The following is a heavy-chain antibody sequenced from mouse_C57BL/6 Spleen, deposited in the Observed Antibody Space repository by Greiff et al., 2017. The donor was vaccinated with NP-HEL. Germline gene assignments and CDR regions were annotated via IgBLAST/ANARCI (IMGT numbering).Heavy chain of an antibody. V-gene: IGHV1-82*01. Sequence: QVQFQQSGPELVKPGASVKISCKASGYAFSSSWMNWVKQRPGKGLEWIGRIYPGDGDTNYNGKFKGKATLTADKSSSTAYMQLSSLTSEDSAVYFCASGDYDGFAYWGQGTLVTVSA. CDR3: ASGDYDGFAY. D-gene: IGHD2-4*01. J-gene: IGHJ3*01. CDR1: GYAFSSSW. CDR2: IYPGDGDT.